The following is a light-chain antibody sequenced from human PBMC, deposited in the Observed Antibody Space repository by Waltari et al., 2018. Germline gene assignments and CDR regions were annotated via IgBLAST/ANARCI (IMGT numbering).Light chain of an antibody. J-gene: IGLJ2*01. V-gene: IGLV1-40*01. CDR3: QSYDTSLSVV. Sequence: QSVLTQPPSVSGAPGQGVTISCTGGGSNIGAGYDVHWYRQLPGKAPELLIYGVNNRPSGVPDRFFGSLSGTSASLAITGLQAEDEADYYCQSYDTSLSVVFGGGTKLTV. CDR2: GVN. CDR1: GSNIGAGYD.